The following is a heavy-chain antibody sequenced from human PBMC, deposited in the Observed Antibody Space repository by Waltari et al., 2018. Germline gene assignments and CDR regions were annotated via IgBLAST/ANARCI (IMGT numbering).Heavy chain of an antibody. CDR3: ARDRSSSWYFHAFDI. D-gene: IGHD6-13*01. Sequence: QVQLVQSGAEVKKPGSSVKVSCKASGGTFSSYAISWVRKAPGQGLEWMGGIIPIFGTANYARKCQGRVTITTDESTSTAYMELSSRRSEDTAVYYCARDRSSSWYFHAFDIWGQGTMVTVSS. V-gene: IGHV1-69*05. CDR2: IIPIFGTA. CDR1: GGTFSSYA. J-gene: IGHJ3*02.